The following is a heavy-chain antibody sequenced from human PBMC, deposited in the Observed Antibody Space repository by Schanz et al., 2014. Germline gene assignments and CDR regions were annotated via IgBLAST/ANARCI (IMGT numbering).Heavy chain of an antibody. CDR1: GYTVTTYY. CDR2: IIPIVDIT. D-gene: IGHD3-16*01. Sequence: QVQLVQSGAEVKKPGASVKVSCKASGYTVTTYYLHWVRQAPGQGLEWMGRIIPIVDITNYAQKFLGRVTITADKSTSTAYMELKSLRSADTAVYYCATIGVNDYWRFGLDLWGQGTTVTVSS. CDR3: ATIGVNDYWRFGLDL. J-gene: IGHJ6*02. V-gene: IGHV1-69*09.